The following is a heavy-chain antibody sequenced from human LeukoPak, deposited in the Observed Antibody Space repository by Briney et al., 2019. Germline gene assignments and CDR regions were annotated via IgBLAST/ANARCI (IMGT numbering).Heavy chain of an antibody. V-gene: IGHV4-34*01. CDR1: GGSFSGYY. CDR2: INHSGST. D-gene: IGHD3-22*01. CDR3: ARGRKRTYYDSSGSFDY. Sequence: SETLSLTCAVYGGSFSGYYWSWIRQPPGKGLEWIGEINHSGSTNYNPPLKSRVTISVDTSKNQFSLKLSSVTAADTAVYYCARGRKRTYYDSSGSFDYWGQGTLVTVSS. J-gene: IGHJ4*02.